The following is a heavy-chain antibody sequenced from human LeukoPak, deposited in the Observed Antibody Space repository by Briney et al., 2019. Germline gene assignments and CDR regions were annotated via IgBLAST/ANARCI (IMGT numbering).Heavy chain of an antibody. CDR2: INPSGDFR. J-gene: IGHJ5*02. CDR3: ARDDYGDSKGRFDP. V-gene: IGHV1-46*01. CDR1: GYTFGTHW. Sequence: ASVKVSCKASGYTFGTHWMHWVRQAPGQGLEWMGIINPSGDFRSYAQKFQGRITVTRDMSTRTVYMELSDLRPEDTAVYYCARDDYGDSKGRFDPWGQGTLVTVSS. D-gene: IGHD4-17*01.